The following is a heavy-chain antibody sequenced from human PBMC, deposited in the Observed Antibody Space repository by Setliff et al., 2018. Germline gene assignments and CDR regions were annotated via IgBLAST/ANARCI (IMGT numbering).Heavy chain of an antibody. J-gene: IGHJ4*02. CDR3: AREVLSTVVAWYY. CDR1: GNTFTGYY. CDR2: INPNSGDT. V-gene: IGHV1-2*02. Sequence: ASVKVSCKASGNTFTGYYIHWLRQAPGQGLEWMGCINPNSGDTTFAQKFQGRVTITRDTSNSTDYMDLSRLTSDDTAVYYCAREVLSTVVAWYYWGQGTLFTFPS. D-gene: IGHD4-17*01.